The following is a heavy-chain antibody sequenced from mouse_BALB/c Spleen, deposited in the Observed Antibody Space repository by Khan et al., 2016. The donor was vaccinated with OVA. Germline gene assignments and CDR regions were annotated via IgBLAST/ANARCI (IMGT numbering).Heavy chain of an antibody. CDR2: ISYSGNT. CDR3: ARIYGGDFDY. Sequence: VQLKESGPGLVKPSQSLSLTCTVSGYSITSEYAWNWIRQFPGNKLEWMGHISYSGNTKYNPSLKSRISITRDTSKNQFFLQLNSVTTEDTATYYCARIYGGDFDYWGQGTTLTVSS. CDR1: GYSITSEYA. D-gene: IGHD1-1*01. V-gene: IGHV3-2*02. J-gene: IGHJ2*01.